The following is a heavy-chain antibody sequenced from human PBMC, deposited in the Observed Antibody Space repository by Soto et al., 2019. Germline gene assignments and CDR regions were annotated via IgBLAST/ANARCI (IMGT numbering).Heavy chain of an antibody. D-gene: IGHD2-21*02. V-gene: IGHV1-3*05. CDR2: INAGNGNT. CDR1: GYTFTSYA. CDR3: ERSIVVVTALDY. J-gene: IGHJ4*02. Sequence: QVQLVQSGAEEKKPGASVKVSCKASGYTFTSYAMHWVRQAPGQRLEWMGWINAGNGNTKYSQKSQGXVXXXRXXSASTAYMELRSLRSEDTAVYYCERSIVVVTALDYWGPGTLVTVSS.